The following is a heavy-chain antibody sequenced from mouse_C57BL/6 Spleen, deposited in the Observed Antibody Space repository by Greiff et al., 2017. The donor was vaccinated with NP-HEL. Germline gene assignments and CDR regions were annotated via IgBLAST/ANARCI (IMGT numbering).Heavy chain of an antibody. D-gene: IGHD2-4*01. J-gene: IGHJ4*01. CDR2: INYDGSST. CDR3: ARDRDYGTVYAMDY. Sequence: EVKLVESEGGLVQPGSSMKLSCTASGFTFSDYYMAWVRQVPEKGLEWVANINYDGSSTYYLDSLKSRFIITRDNAKTILYLQMSSLKSEDTDTYYCARDRDYGTVYAMDYWGQGTSVTVSS. V-gene: IGHV5-16*01. CDR1: GFTFSDYY.